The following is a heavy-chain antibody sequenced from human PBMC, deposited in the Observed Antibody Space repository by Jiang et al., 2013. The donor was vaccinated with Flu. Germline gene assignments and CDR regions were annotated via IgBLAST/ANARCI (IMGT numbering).Heavy chain of an antibody. J-gene: IGHJ4*02. CDR2: IWSDGSKK. CDR3: ARDLGVGNTPFDY. D-gene: IGHD1-26*01. Sequence: VQLLESGGGVVQPGRSLRLSCAASGFTFSSYGMHWIRQAPGRGLEWVAVIWSDGSKKYYADSVKGRFTISRDNSKNTLYLQMNSLRAEDTAVYYCARDLGVGNTPFDYWGQGILVTVSS. V-gene: IGHV3-33*01. CDR1: GFTFSSYG.